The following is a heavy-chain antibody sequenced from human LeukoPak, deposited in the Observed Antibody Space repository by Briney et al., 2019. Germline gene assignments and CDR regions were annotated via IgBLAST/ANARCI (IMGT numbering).Heavy chain of an antibody. D-gene: IGHD3-3*01. CDR1: GFTFDAHG. V-gene: IGHV3-7*03. CDR3: ARTPQPYYDFWSGYYRSDYYGMDV. J-gene: IGHJ6*02. CDR2: IKQDGSEK. Sequence: GGSLRLSCSASGFTFDAHGMNWVRQAPGKGLEWVANIKQDGSEKYYVDSVKGRFTISRDNAKNSLYLQMNSLRAEDTAVYYCARTPQPYYDFWSGYYRSDYYGMDVWGQGTTVTVSS.